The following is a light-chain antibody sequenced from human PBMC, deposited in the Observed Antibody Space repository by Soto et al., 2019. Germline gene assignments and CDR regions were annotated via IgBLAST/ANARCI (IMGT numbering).Light chain of an antibody. CDR3: QKYDTAPFT. CDR2: AAS. J-gene: IGKJ3*01. CDR1: QGIAFY. V-gene: IGKV1-27*01. Sequence: DVQMTQSPSSLSASVGDTVTITCRASQGIAFYLAWFQQRPGKAPNLLISAASNLQSGVPSRFSGSGSGTDFNLTISSLQPEDVATYYCQKYDTAPFTFGPGTRVEVK.